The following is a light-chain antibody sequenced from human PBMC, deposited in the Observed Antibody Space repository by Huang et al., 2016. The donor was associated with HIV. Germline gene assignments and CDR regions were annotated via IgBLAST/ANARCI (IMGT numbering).Light chain of an antibody. CDR3: QQSFSVPRT. J-gene: IGKJ1*01. Sequence: DIQMTQSPPSLSASVGDRVTFTCRANQTISKSLNWYQQKPGRAPKLLIYTASTLESGVPSRFSGSGSGSRFTLNITNLQPEYFATYYCQQSFSVPRTFG. V-gene: IGKV1-39*01. CDR2: TAS. CDR1: QTISKS.